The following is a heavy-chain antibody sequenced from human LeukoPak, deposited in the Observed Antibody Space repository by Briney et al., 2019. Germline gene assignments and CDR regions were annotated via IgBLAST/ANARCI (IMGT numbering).Heavy chain of an antibody. J-gene: IGHJ4*02. CDR3: ARGLGYCSGGSCPTVFDY. CDR2: ISSSSSYI. CDR1: GFTFSSYS. Sequence: GGALRLSCAASGFTFSSYSMNWVRQAPGKGREGVSSISSSSSYIYYADSVKGRFTISRDNAKNSLYLQMNSLRAEDTAVYYCARGLGYCSGGSCPTVFDYWGQGTLVTVSS. D-gene: IGHD2-15*01. V-gene: IGHV3-21*01.